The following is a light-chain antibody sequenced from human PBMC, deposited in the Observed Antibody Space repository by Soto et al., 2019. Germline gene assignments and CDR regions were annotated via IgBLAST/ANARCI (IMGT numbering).Light chain of an antibody. J-gene: IGKJ1*01. V-gene: IGKV3-20*01. Sequence: EILLTQSPGTLSLSPGERATLSCRASQSVTSSYLAWYQLKPGHAPRLLIYGASTRATGIPDRFSGSGSGTDFTLTISRLDPEDFAVYFCQQYGSSPRTFGQGTKVEIK. CDR1: QSVTSSY. CDR2: GAS. CDR3: QQYGSSPRT.